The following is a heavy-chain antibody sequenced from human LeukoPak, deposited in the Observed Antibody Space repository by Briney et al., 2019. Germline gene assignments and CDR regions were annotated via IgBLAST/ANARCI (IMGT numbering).Heavy chain of an antibody. D-gene: IGHD3-10*01. CDR3: ARDYGTRTLDF. V-gene: IGHV3-33*04. CDR2: IWYDGSNI. J-gene: IGHJ4*02. Sequence: GTSLRLSCAASGFAFHGYAMHWVRQAPSKGLEWVGIIWYDGSNIYYGDSVKGRFTLSRDNSMKTLYLQMNGLRAEDTAVHYCARDYGTRTLDFWGQGTPVIVAS. CDR1: GFAFHGYA.